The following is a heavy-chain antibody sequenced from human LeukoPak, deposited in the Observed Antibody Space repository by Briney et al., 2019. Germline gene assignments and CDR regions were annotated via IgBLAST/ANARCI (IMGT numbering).Heavy chain of an antibody. J-gene: IGHJ4*02. V-gene: IGHV1-2*02. CDR1: GYSFTDYY. CDR2: INPSSGGT. Sequence: ASVRVSCKASGYSFTDYYMHWVRQAPGQGLEWMGWINPSSGGTNFAQKFQGRVTMTRDTSIRTTYMELSRLRSDDTAVYYCASGDYGDPPLNYWGQGTLVTVSS. D-gene: IGHD4/OR15-4a*01. CDR3: ASGDYGDPPLNY.